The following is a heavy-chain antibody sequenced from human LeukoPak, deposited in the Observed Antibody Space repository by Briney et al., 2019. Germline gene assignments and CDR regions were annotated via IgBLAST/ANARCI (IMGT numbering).Heavy chain of an antibody. CDR2: IKQDGSEK. D-gene: IGHD5-12*01. J-gene: IGHJ4*02. CDR1: GFTFSSYW. Sequence: GGSLRLSCAASGFTFSSYWMSWVRQAPGKGLEWVANIKQDGSEKYYVDSVKGRFTISRDNAKNSLYLQMNSLRAEDTAVYYCARDGWLRFAGFDYWGQGTLVTVSS. CDR3: ARDGWLRFAGFDY. V-gene: IGHV3-7*01.